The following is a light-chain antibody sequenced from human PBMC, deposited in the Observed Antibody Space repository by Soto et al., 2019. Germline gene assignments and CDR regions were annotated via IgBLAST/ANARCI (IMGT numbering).Light chain of an antibody. Sequence: QSVLTQPPSTSGTPGQRVTISCSGSSSNIGNTYVNWYQQFPGTAPKLLIFSNAHRPSGVPDRFSGSKSGTSAYLAISGLRSEDEADYYCAAWDDSLRGHWAFGGGTKLTVL. J-gene: IGLJ3*02. CDR2: SNA. CDR1: SSNIGNTY. V-gene: IGLV1-47*02. CDR3: AAWDDSLRGHWA.